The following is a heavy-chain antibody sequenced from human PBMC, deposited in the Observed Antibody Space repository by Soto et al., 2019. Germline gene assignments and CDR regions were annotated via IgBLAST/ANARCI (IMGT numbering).Heavy chain of an antibody. V-gene: IGHV3-23*01. CDR2: ISGSGGST. Sequence: GGSLRLSCAASGFTFSSYAMSWVRQAPGKGLEWVSAISGSGGSTYYTDSVKGRFTISRDNSKNTLYLQMNSLRAEDTAVYYCAKGIRRIAVAGYFDYWGQGTLVTVSS. CDR3: AKGIRRIAVAGYFDY. CDR1: GFTFSSYA. J-gene: IGHJ4*02. D-gene: IGHD6-19*01.